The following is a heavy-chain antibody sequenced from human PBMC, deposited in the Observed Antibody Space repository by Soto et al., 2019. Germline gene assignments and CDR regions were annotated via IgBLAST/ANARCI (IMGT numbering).Heavy chain of an antibody. CDR2: IYYSGGT. V-gene: IGHV4-31*03. CDR1: GGSISSGGYY. CDR3: ARVDVLRYFDIDY. J-gene: IGHJ4*02. D-gene: IGHD3-9*01. Sequence: PSETLSLTCTVSGGSISSGGYYWSWIRQHPGKGLEWIGYIYYSGGTYYNPSLKSRVTISVDTSKNQFSLKLSSVTAADTAVYYCARVDVLRYFDIDYWGQGTLVTVSS.